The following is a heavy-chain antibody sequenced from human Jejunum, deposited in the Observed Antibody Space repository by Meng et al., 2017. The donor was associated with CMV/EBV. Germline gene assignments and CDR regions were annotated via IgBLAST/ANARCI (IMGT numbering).Heavy chain of an antibody. V-gene: IGHV4-59*12. CDR1: GDSIRAYF. J-gene: IGHJ5*02. CDR2: VHSTRGT. Sequence: CSVSGDSIRAYFWTWIRQVPGKGLEYIGYVHSTRGTNYNPSFKSRVTISADTSKNQVSLRLTSVTAADTGIFYCARGRWTGGWFDPWGQGILVTVSS. CDR3: ARGRWTGGWFDP. D-gene: IGHD3/OR15-3a*01.